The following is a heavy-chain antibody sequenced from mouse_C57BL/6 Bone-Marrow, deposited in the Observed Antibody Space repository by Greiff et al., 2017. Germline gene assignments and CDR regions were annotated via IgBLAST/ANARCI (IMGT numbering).Heavy chain of an antibody. J-gene: IGHJ2*01. CDR2: IYPGDGDT. D-gene: IGHD1-1*01. CDR1: GYAFSSSW. CDR3: ARSYYGSSYDDY. Sequence: QVQLQQPGPELVKPGASVKISCKASGYAFSSSWMNWVKQRPGQGLEWIGRIYPGDGDTNYNGKFKGKATLTVDKSSSTAYMQLSSLTSEDSAVYCGARSYYGSSYDDYWGQGTTLTVSS. V-gene: IGHV1-82*01.